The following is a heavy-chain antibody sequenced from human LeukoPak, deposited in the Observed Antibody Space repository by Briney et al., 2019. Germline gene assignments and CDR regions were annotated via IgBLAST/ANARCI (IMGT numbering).Heavy chain of an antibody. V-gene: IGHV2-70*01. CDR2: IDWDGDK. D-gene: IGHD4-17*01. Sequence: SGPALVNPTQTLTLTCTFSGFSLRTGGMCVSWIRQPPGKALEWLSLIDWDGDKYSSTSLKTRLTISKDTSKTQVVLTLTNMDPVDTATYYCARYLYGDYVSYFDYWGQGTLVTVSS. CDR3: ARYLYGDYVSYFDY. J-gene: IGHJ4*02. CDR1: GFSLRTGGMC.